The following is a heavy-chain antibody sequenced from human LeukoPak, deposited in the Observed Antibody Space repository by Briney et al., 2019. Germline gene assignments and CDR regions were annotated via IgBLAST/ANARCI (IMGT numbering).Heavy chain of an antibody. CDR3: ASGELDAYYFDY. Sequence: SETLSLTCAVYGGSFSGYYWSWIRQPPGKGLEWIGEINHSGSTNYNPSLKSRVTISVDTSKNQFALKLSSVTAADTAVYYCASGELDAYYFDYWGQGTLVTVSS. J-gene: IGHJ4*02. CDR2: INHSGST. V-gene: IGHV4-34*01. D-gene: IGHD1-26*01. CDR1: GGSFSGYY.